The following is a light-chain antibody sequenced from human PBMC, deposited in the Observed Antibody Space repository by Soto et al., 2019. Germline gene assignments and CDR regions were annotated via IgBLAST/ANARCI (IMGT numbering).Light chain of an antibody. CDR3: HKYNSALLT. Sequence: DMQMTQSPSSLSASVGDRVTITCRASQGIYNYLAWYQQKPGKAPKLLIYGAPTLEAGVPSRFSGSGSGTDFTLTISSLQPEDVATYYCHKYNSALLTFGQGTRLEIK. CDR2: GAP. J-gene: IGKJ5*01. V-gene: IGKV1-27*01. CDR1: QGIYNY.